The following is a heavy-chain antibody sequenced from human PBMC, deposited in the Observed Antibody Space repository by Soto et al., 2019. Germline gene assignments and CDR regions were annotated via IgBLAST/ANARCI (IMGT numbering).Heavy chain of an antibody. V-gene: IGHV3-33*01. J-gene: IGHJ4*02. D-gene: IGHD1-1*01. Sequence: VGSQRLSWAASGSTFSSYGVRWVRQDPGKGLEWVAVIWYNGNSMYYADSVKGRFTISRDNAKNSLYLQMNSLRAEATAVYYCARMGPAVQLDPFDYWRQGTLVTSPQ. CDR2: IWYNGNSM. CDR1: GSTFSSYG. CDR3: ARMGPAVQLDPFDY.